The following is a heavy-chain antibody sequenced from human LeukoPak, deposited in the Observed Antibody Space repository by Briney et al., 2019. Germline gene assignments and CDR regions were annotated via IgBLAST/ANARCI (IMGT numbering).Heavy chain of an antibody. Sequence: GGSLRLSCAASGFTVSSNYMSWVRQAPGKGLEWVSVIYSGGSIYYADSVKGRFIISRDNSKNTLYLQMNSLRAEDTAVYYCARRFGPNAFDIWGQGTMVTVFS. J-gene: IGHJ3*02. CDR2: IYSGGSI. CDR3: ARRFGPNAFDI. V-gene: IGHV3-66*04. D-gene: IGHD3-3*01. CDR1: GFTVSSNY.